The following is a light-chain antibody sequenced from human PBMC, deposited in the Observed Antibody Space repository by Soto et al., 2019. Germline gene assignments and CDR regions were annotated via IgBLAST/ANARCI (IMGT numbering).Light chain of an antibody. CDR3: QQRSNWPRGGYT. Sequence: EIVLTQSPATLSLSPGEIATLSCRASQSVSSYLAWYQQKPGQAPRLLIYDASNRATGIPARFSGSGSGTDFTLTISSLEPEDFAVYYCQQRSNWPRGGYTFGQGTKLEIK. CDR2: DAS. CDR1: QSVSSY. J-gene: IGKJ2*01. V-gene: IGKV3-11*01.